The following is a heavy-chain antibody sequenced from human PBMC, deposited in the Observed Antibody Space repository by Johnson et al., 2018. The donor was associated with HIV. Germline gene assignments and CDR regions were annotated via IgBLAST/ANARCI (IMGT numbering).Heavy chain of an antibody. CDR2: IFSGGST. J-gene: IGHJ3*02. V-gene: IGHV3-NL1*01. Sequence: QEQLVESGGSVVRPEGSLRLSCAASGFSFSNYAMDWVRQAPGKGLEWVSVIFSGGSTYYADSVKGRFTISRDNSKNTLHLQMNNVRAEDTAIYYCARSDSGYDAFDIWGQGTMVSVSS. D-gene: IGHD5-12*01. CDR3: ARSDSGYDAFDI. CDR1: GFSFSNYA.